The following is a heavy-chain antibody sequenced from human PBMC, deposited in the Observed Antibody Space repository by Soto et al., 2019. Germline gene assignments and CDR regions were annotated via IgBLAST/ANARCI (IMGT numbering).Heavy chain of an antibody. CDR2: IYSGSTT. CDR3: ARGYWVQGYGAGTYFDY. Sequence: EVQLEESGGGVVQPGGSLRLSCAASGLSVGNNYMSWVRQAPGKGLEWVSVIYSGSTTHYADSVKGRFSISRDSSRNTVYLQMNSLRVEDTAVYHCARGYWVQGYGAGTYFDYWGQGTLVTVSS. J-gene: IGHJ4*02. D-gene: IGHD3-10*01. V-gene: IGHV3-66*01. CDR1: GLSVGNNY.